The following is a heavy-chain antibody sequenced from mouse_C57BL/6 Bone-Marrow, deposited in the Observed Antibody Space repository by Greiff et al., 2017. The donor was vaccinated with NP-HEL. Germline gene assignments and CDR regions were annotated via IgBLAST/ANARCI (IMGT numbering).Heavy chain of an antibody. Sequence: QVQLQQSGAELARPGASVKLSCKASGYTFTSYGISWVKQRTGQGLEWIGEIYPRSGNTYYNEKFKGKATLTADKSTSTAYMELRSLTSEDSAVYFCARRYYGPFAYWGQGTLVTVSA. CDR2: IYPRSGNT. D-gene: IGHD1-1*01. CDR3: ARRYYGPFAY. J-gene: IGHJ3*01. CDR1: GYTFTSYG. V-gene: IGHV1-81*01.